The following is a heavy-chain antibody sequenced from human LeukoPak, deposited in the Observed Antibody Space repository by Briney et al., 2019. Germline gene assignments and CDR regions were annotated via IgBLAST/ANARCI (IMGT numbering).Heavy chain of an antibody. Sequence: SETLSLTCTVSGGSISSYYWSWIRQPAGKGLEWIGRIYTSGSTNYNPSLKSRVTMSVDTSKNQFSLKLSSVTAADTAAYYCARDGITMVRGDYYYMDVWGKGTTVTVSS. CDR3: ARDGITMVRGDYYYMDV. J-gene: IGHJ6*03. CDR1: GGSISSYY. D-gene: IGHD3-10*01. V-gene: IGHV4-4*07. CDR2: IYTSGST.